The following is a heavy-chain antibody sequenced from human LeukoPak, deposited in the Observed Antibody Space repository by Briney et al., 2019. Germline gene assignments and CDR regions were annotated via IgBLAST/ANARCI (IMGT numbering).Heavy chain of an antibody. CDR3: ARLWGSVSGYFDY. J-gene: IGHJ4*02. CDR2: IWYDGSDK. D-gene: IGHD2-21*01. V-gene: IGHV3-33*08. CDR1: GFTFSYYT. Sequence: GGSLRLSCAASGFTFSYYTMHWVRQAPGKGLEWVAAIWYDGSDKYYADSVKGRFTISRDNSKNMLYLQMDSLRAEDTALYYCARLWGSVSGYFDYWGQGTLVTVSS.